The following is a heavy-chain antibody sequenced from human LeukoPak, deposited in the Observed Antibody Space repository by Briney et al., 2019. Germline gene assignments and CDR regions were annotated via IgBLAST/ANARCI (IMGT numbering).Heavy chain of an antibody. Sequence: SQTLSLTCTVSGGSISSGSYYWSWIRQPAGKGLEWIGRIYTSGSTNYNPSLKSRVTISVDTSKNQFSLKLSSVTAADTAVYYCASRLIAVAGTRDDYWGQGTLVTVSS. V-gene: IGHV4-61*02. CDR2: IYTSGST. CDR3: ASRLIAVAGTRDDY. D-gene: IGHD6-19*01. CDR1: GGSISSGSYY. J-gene: IGHJ4*02.